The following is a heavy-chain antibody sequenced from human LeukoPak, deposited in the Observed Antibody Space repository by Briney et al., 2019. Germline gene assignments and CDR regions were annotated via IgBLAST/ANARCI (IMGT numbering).Heavy chain of an antibody. CDR3: ARAITMIVVVPFY. CDR1: GYTFTSYY. Sequence: EASVKVSCTASGYTFTSYYMHWVRQAPGQGLEWMGIINPSGGSTSYAQTFQGRVTMTRDTSTSTVYMELSSLRSEDTAVYYCARAITMIVVVPFYWGQGTLVTVSS. CDR2: INPSGGST. D-gene: IGHD3-22*01. J-gene: IGHJ4*02. V-gene: IGHV1-46*01.